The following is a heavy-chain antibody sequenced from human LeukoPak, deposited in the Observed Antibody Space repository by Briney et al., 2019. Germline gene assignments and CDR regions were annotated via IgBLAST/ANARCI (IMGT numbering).Heavy chain of an antibody. V-gene: IGHV3-48*01. D-gene: IGHD2-15*01. CDR3: ARGADCSGDYCYSNY. CDR1: GFTFSHYS. Sequence: GGSLRLSCAASGFTFSHYSMNWVRQASGKGLEWVSYISSSSTTIYYADSVKGRFTISRDNAKNSLYLQMNSLRAEDTAVYYCARGADCSGDYCYSNYWGQGTLVTVSS. CDR2: ISSSSTTI. J-gene: IGHJ4*02.